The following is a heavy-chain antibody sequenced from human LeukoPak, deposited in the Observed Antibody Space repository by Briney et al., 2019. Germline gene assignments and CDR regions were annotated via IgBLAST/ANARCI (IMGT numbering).Heavy chain of an antibody. V-gene: IGHV3-30*18. CDR2: ISDDGSNK. Sequence: PGGSLRLSCAASGFTFSNYAMHWVRQAPGKGLEWVAVISDDGSNKYYGDSVKGRFTIPRDNSKNTVYLQMNSLRAEDTAVYYCAKDRYSSGWYSDFDYWGQGTLVTVSS. CDR1: GFTFSNYA. CDR3: AKDRYSSGWYSDFDY. D-gene: IGHD6-19*01. J-gene: IGHJ4*02.